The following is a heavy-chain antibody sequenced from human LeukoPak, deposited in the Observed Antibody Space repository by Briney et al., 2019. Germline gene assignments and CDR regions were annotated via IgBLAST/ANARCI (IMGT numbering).Heavy chain of an antibody. CDR1: GFTFRSYA. V-gene: IGHV3-23*01. Sequence: HSGGSLRLSCAASGFTFRSYAMSWVRQAPGSGGEWVSTIRAGGDSTNYADCVKGRFNISRDDTKNTLFLQMNGLRAEDTAVYYCAKRTDYSNNWYSFDYWGQGTLVTVSS. CDR3: AKRTDYSNNWYSFDY. J-gene: IGHJ4*02. CDR2: IRAGGDST. D-gene: IGHD6-13*01.